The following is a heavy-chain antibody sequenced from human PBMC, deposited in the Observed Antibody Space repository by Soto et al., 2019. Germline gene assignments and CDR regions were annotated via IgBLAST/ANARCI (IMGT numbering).Heavy chain of an antibody. CDR1: GFSLTTSGVG. D-gene: IGHD3-3*01. V-gene: IGHV2-5*02. J-gene: IGHJ4*02. Sequence: QITLNESGPTVVRPTETLTLTCRFSGFSLTTSGVGVGWIRQSPGKAPECLALIYCDDDKRYSASLKSRLTITKDTSKNQVVLTVSDLAPTDTATYYCAHRVLRTVFGLVTTTAIYFDFWGQGTPVAVSS. CDR3: AHRVLRTVFGLVTTTAIYFDF. CDR2: IYCDDDK.